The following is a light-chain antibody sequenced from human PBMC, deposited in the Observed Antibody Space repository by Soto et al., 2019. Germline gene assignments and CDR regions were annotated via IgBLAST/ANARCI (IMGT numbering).Light chain of an antibody. CDR2: DVS. Sequence: QSALTQPASVSGSPGQSITISCTGTSSDVGGYNYVSWYQQVPGKAPKLMIYDVSNRPAGVSDRFSGSKSGNTASLTISGLQAEDEADYYCSSYTSSSTPVVFGGGTKLTVL. V-gene: IGLV2-14*03. CDR3: SSYTSSSTPVV. J-gene: IGLJ2*01. CDR1: SSDVGGYNY.